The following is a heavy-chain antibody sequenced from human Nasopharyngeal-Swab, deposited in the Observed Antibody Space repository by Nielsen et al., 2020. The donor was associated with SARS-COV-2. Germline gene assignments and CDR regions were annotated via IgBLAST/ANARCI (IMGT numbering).Heavy chain of an antibody. CDR3: AKDSSISGSPVHYYGMDV. CDR2: ISGSGGGT. D-gene: IGHD1-26*01. Sequence: GESLKISCAASGFTFSSYAMSWVRQAPGKGLEWVSAISGSGGGTYYADSVKGRFTISRDNSKNTLYLQMNSLRAEDTAVYYCAKDSSISGSPVHYYGMDVWGQGTTVTVSS. V-gene: IGHV3-23*01. CDR1: GFTFSSYA. J-gene: IGHJ6*02.